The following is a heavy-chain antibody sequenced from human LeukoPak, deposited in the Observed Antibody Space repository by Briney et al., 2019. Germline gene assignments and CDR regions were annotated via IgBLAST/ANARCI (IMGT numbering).Heavy chain of an antibody. Sequence: GGSLRLSCAASGFTFSSYGMHWVRQAPGKGLEWVAFIRYDGSNKYYADSVKGRFTISRDNSKNTLYLQMNGLRAEDTAVYYCANIYCSSTSCPDYWGQGTLVTVSS. CDR3: ANIYCSSTSCPDY. CDR1: GFTFSSYG. V-gene: IGHV3-30*02. J-gene: IGHJ4*02. D-gene: IGHD2-2*01. CDR2: IRYDGSNK.